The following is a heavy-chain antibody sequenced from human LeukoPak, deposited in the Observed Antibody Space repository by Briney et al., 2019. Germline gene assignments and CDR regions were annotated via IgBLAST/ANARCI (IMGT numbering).Heavy chain of an antibody. V-gene: IGHV3-23*01. CDR1: GFTFSNYA. CDR2: ISGSGDIT. CDR3: GKSLARGKPTFDY. D-gene: IGHD3-16*02. J-gene: IGHJ4*02. Sequence: GGSLRLSCAASGFTFSNYAMSWVRQAPGKGLEWVSLISGSGDITFYADSVKGRFTISRDNSKNTLYLQMNSLRAEDTAVYYCGKSLARGKPTFDYWGQGTLVTVSS.